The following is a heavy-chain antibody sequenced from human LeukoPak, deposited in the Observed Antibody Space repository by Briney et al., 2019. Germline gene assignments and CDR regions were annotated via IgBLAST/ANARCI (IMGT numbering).Heavy chain of an antibody. CDR2: ISAYNGNT. V-gene: IGHV1-18*01. D-gene: IGHD6-13*01. J-gene: IGHJ4*02. CDR3: ATDAISEAGKNFAY. Sequence: GASVKVSCGASGYTFTSHDITWVRQAPGQGLEWMGWISAYNGNTNYAQKLQGRVTMTTDTSTTTAYMELRSLRSDDTAVYYCATDAISEAGKNFAYWGQGTLVTVPS. CDR1: GYTFTSHD.